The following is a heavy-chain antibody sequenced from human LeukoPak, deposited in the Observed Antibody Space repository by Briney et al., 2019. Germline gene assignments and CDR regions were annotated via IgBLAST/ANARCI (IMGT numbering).Heavy chain of an antibody. Sequence: ASVKVSCKASAYTFTAYYMNWVRQAPGQGLEWMGRINPNSGDTDYAQKFQGRVTMTRDTSISTAYMELSRLGSDDTAVYYCAKSDCSGGSCTNDYWGQGTLVTVSS. CDR2: INPNSGDT. CDR1: AYTFTAYY. V-gene: IGHV1-2*06. D-gene: IGHD2-15*01. CDR3: AKSDCSGGSCTNDY. J-gene: IGHJ4*02.